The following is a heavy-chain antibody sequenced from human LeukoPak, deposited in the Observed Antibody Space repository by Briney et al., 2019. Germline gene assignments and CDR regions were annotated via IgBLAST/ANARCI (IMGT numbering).Heavy chain of an antibody. CDR2: ISYDGSNK. Sequence: GGSLRLSCAASGFTFSSYAMHWVRQAPGKGLEWVAVISYDGSNKYYADSVKGRFTISRDNSKNTLYLQMNSLRAEDTAVYYCARGPGTYYYYHYMDVWGKGTTVTVSS. D-gene: IGHD3-10*01. CDR1: GFTFSSYA. V-gene: IGHV3-30*04. CDR3: ARGPGTYYYYHYMDV. J-gene: IGHJ6*03.